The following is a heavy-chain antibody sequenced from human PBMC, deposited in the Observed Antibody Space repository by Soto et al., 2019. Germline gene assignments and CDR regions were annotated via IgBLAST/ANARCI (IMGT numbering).Heavy chain of an antibody. J-gene: IGHJ4*02. Sequence: GGSLRLSCAASGFTFNNYAMNWVRQAPGKGLEWVATISATGGSTYYADSVKGRFTISRDNSKNTLYLQMNGRRGEDTAVYYCAKDRLAGNFDYWGQGTQVTVSS. CDR2: ISATGGST. V-gene: IGHV3-23*01. CDR3: AKDRLAGNFDY. CDR1: GFTFNNYA.